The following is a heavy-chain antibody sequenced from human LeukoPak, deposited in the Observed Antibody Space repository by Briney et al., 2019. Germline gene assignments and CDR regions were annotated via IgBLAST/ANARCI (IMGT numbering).Heavy chain of an antibody. J-gene: IGHJ4*02. Sequence: SETLSLTCAVYGGSFSGYYWSWIRQPPGKGLEWIGEINHSGSTNYNPSLKSRVTISVDTSKNQFSLKLSSETAADTAVYYCARPAREVAWIQLWNVGFDYWGQGTLVTVSS. CDR2: INHSGST. V-gene: IGHV4-34*01. CDR3: ARPAREVAWIQLWNVGFDY. CDR1: GGSFSGYY. D-gene: IGHD5-18*01.